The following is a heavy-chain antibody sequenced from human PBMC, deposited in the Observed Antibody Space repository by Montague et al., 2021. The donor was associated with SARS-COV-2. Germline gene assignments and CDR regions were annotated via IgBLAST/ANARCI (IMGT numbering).Heavy chain of an antibody. V-gene: IGHV2-70*01. Sequence: PALVKPTQTLTLTCTLSELPLSTSGLCVGWIRQPPGKALEWLALSDWDDDKYYSPSLKTRLSISKDTSKNQVVLTMANMEPVDTATYYCARIPNDSWYVSYFDYWGQGILVTVSS. J-gene: IGHJ4*02. D-gene: IGHD6-13*01. CDR1: ELPLSTSGLC. CDR2: SDWDDDK. CDR3: ARIPNDSWYVSYFDY.